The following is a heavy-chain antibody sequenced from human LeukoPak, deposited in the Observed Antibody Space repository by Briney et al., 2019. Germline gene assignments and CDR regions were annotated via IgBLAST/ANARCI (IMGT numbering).Heavy chain of an antibody. D-gene: IGHD2-15*01. CDR3: TRQNAAHAGYAYDI. J-gene: IGHJ3*02. Sequence: PSETLSLTCTVSGGSISRDYWSWIRQPPGKGLEWIGFISYSGGSTNYNPSLKSRVTISVDTSKKYFSLRLSSVTAADTAVYYCTRQNAAHAGYAYDIWGQGTMVTVSS. CDR1: GGSISRDY. CDR2: ISYSGGST. V-gene: IGHV4-59*08.